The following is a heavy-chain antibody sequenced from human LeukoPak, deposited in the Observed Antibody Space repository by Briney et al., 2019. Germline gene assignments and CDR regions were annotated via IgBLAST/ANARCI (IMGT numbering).Heavy chain of an antibody. D-gene: IGHD3-9*01. V-gene: IGHV3-21*01. CDR2: ISSSSSYI. Sequence: GGSLRLSCAASGFTFSSYSMNWVRQAPGKGLEWVSSISSSSSYIYYADSVKGRFTISRDNAKNSLYLQMNSLRAEDTAAYYCARGRYDILTGYYDAFDIWGQGTMVTVSS. CDR3: ARGRYDILTGYYDAFDI. CDR1: GFTFSSYS. J-gene: IGHJ3*02.